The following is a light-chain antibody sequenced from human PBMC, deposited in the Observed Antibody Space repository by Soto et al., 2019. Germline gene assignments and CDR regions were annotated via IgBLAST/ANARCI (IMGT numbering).Light chain of an antibody. Sequence: QSVLTQPASVSGSPGQSITISCTGNSSDIGSYNLVSWYQQHPGKAPKLMIYEGSKRPSGVSNRFFGSKSGNTASLTIFGLQAEDEANYYFCSYAGSSVYLFGSGTK. CDR2: EGS. J-gene: IGLJ1*01. CDR1: SSDIGSYNL. CDR3: CSYAGSSVYL. V-gene: IGLV2-23*01.